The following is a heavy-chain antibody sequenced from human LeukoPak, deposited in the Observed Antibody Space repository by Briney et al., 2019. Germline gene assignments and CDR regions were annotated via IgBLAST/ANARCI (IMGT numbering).Heavy chain of an antibody. CDR2: ITSTGDTI. Sequence: GGSLRLSCAASGFTFSSYTMNWVRQAPGKGLEWISCITSTGDTIYYADSVKGRFTISRDNAKNSLFLKMTSLRAEDTAVYYCARDLGIVYYYGMDVWGQGTTVIVSS. CDR3: ARDLGIVYYYGMDV. CDR1: GFTFSSYT. J-gene: IGHJ6*02. V-gene: IGHV3-48*01. D-gene: IGHD7-27*01.